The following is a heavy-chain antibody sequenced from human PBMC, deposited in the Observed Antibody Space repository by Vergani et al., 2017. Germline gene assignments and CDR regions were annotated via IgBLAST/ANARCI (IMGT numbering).Heavy chain of an antibody. J-gene: IGHJ4*02. D-gene: IGHD1-1*01. Sequence: EVELVQSGPEMRKPGESLKISCKGSEYSFGNYWIGWVRQMPGKGLEWMGSIYPADSDTRYSPSFQGQVTISADKSINTAFLQWDSLKASDTALYYCARHTTYTDSWGQGTLVTVSS. CDR1: EYSFGNYW. CDR3: ARHTTYTDS. CDR2: IYPADSDT. V-gene: IGHV5-51*01.